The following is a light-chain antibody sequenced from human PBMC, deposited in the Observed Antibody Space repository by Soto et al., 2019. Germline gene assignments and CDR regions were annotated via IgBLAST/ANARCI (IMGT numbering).Light chain of an antibody. J-gene: IGKJ2*01. Sequence: EIAMTQSPVTLSESPGERATLSCRASQSVSSNLVWYQQKPGQAPTLLIYGASTRATGIPARFSGSGSGTEFTLTISSLQSEDFAVYYCQQYTSWPHTFGQGTKLEIK. CDR3: QQYTSWPHT. V-gene: IGKV3-15*01. CDR1: QSVSSN. CDR2: GAS.